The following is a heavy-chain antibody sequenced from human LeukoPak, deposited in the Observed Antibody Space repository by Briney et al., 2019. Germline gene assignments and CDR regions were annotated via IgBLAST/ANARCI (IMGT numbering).Heavy chain of an antibody. Sequence: ASVKVSCKASGYTFTSYDINWVRQATGQRLECMGWMNPNSGKTVYAQKFQGRVTMTRNTSISTAYMELSSLRSEETAVYYCARGQTPYDFWSGYYKGYWFDPWGQGTLVTASS. D-gene: IGHD3-3*01. CDR2: MNPNSGKT. J-gene: IGHJ5*02. CDR1: GYTFTSYD. CDR3: ARGQTPYDFWSGYYKGYWFDP. V-gene: IGHV1-8*01.